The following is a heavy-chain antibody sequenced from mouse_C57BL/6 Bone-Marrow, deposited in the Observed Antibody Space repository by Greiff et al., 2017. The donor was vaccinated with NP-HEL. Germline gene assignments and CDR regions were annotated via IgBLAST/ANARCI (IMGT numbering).Heavy chain of an antibody. D-gene: IGHD2-12*01. J-gene: IGHJ3*01. CDR2: IYPGDGDT. Sequence: QVQLKESGAELVKPGASVKISCKASGYAFSSYWMNWVKQRPGKGLEWIGQIYPGDGDTNYKGKFKGKATLTADKSSSTAYMQLSSLTSEDSAVYFCARRYEFAYWGQGTLVTVSA. CDR3: ARRYEFAY. V-gene: IGHV1-80*01. CDR1: GYAFSSYW.